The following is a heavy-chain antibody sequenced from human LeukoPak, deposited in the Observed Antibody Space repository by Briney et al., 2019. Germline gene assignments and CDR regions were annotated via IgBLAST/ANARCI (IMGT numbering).Heavy chain of an antibody. D-gene: IGHD1-26*01. CDR1: GGSISSYY. J-gene: IGHJ2*01. CDR3: AKGGSYCYFDL. V-gene: IGHV4-59*01. CDR2: IYYSGST. Sequence: PSETLSLTCTVSGGSISSYYWSWIRQPPGKGLEWIGYIYYSGSTNYNPSLKSRATISVDTSKNQFSLKLSSVTAADTAVYYCAKGGSYCYFDLWGRGTLVTVSS.